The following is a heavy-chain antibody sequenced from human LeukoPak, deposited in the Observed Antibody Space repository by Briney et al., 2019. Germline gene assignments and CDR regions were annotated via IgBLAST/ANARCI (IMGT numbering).Heavy chain of an antibody. V-gene: IGHV1-69*05. CDR3: ARDCSSTSCYDY. Sequence: SVKVSCKASGCTFSSYAISWVRQAPGQGLEWMGWIIPIFGTANYAQKFQGRVTITTDESTSTAYMELSSLRSEDTAVYYCARDCSSTSCYDYWGQGTLVTVSS. J-gene: IGHJ4*02. D-gene: IGHD2-2*01. CDR2: IIPIFGTA. CDR1: GCTFSSYA.